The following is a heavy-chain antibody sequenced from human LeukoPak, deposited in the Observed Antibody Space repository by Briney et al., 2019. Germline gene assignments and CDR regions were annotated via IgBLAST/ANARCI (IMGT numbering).Heavy chain of an antibody. Sequence: PGGSLRLSCAASGFTFSSYEMNWVRQAPGKGRGWVSYIRSSGSTIYYADSVKGRFTISRDNAKNSLYLQMNSLRAEDTAVYYCARVRYYDSSGYYLGRAFDIWGQGTMVTVSS. CDR1: GFTFSSYE. J-gene: IGHJ3*02. D-gene: IGHD3-22*01. V-gene: IGHV3-48*03. CDR3: ARVRYYDSSGYYLGRAFDI. CDR2: IRSSGSTI.